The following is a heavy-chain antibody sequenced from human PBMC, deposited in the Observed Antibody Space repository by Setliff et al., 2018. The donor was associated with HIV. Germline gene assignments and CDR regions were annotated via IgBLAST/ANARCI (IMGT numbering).Heavy chain of an antibody. CDR3: ARDTYDSRGYFFGY. Sequence: SETLSLTCAVYGGSFSGYYWGWIRQPPGKGLEWIGNIHYSGSTYYNPSLKSRVTISKDTSKNQFSLHLSSVTAADTAVYYRARDTYDSRGYFFGYWGQGTLVTVSS. CDR1: GGSFSGYY. J-gene: IGHJ4*02. CDR2: IHYSGST. D-gene: IGHD3-22*01. V-gene: IGHV4-34*01.